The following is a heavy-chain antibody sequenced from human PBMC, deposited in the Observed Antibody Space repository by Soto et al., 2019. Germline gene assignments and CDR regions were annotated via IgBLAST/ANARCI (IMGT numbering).Heavy chain of an antibody. D-gene: IGHD2-2*01. V-gene: IGHV4-30-4*08. CDR1: GGSISSGGYY. CDR3: ARDRGYCISTSCYPAPDYYGMDV. CDR2: IYYSGST. J-gene: IGHJ6*02. Sequence: SETLSLTCTVSGGSISSGGYYWSWIRQHPGKGLEWIGYIYYSGSTYYNPSLKSRVTISVDTSKNQFSLKLSSVTAADTAVYYCARDRGYCISTSCYPAPDYYGMDVWGQGTTVTVSS.